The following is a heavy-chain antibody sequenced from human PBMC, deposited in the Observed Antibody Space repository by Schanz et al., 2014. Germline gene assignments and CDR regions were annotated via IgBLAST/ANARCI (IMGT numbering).Heavy chain of an antibody. V-gene: IGHV1-2*02. D-gene: IGHD5-12*01. CDR2: INPNTGGT. CDR3: AREKGHGYSGLS. Sequence: QAQVVQSGPELKSPGASLKVSCKTSGYTFTSYGLSWVRQAPGQGLEWMGMINPNTGGTNFAQKFQGRVTMTRDTSITTAYMDLSGLTSDDTAVYYCAREKGHGYSGLSWGQGTLLAVSS. J-gene: IGHJ5*02. CDR1: GYTFTSYG.